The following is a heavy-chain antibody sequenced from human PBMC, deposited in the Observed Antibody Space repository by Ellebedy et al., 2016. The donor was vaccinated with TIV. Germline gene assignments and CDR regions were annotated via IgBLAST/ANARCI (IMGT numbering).Heavy chain of an antibody. CDR2: IYYTGTT. CDR1: GGSVSSNNYY. V-gene: IGHV4-39*01. Sequence: PSETLSLTCTVSGGSVSSNNYYWGWIRQAPGKGLESIGSIYYTGTTYYNPSLKSRITISIDTSKNQFSLKLSSVTAADTAIYYCAGIYYHDSSEIKMWGQGTLVTVSS. J-gene: IGHJ4*02. D-gene: IGHD3-22*01. CDR3: AGIYYHDSSEIKM.